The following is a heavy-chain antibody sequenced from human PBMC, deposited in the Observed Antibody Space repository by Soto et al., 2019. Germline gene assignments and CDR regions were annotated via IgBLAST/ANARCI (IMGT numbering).Heavy chain of an antibody. D-gene: IGHD3-22*01. V-gene: IGHV4-59*01. J-gene: IGHJ3*02. CDR3: ARWAKEPTYYYDSSGYRGYAFDI. CDR2: IYYSGST. Sequence: PSETLSLTCTVSGGSISSYYWSWIRQPPGKGLEWIGYIYYSGSTNYNPSLKIRVTISVDTSKNQFSLKLSSVTAAYTAVYYCARWAKEPTYYYDSSGYRGYAFDIWGQGTMVTVSS. CDR1: GGSISSYY.